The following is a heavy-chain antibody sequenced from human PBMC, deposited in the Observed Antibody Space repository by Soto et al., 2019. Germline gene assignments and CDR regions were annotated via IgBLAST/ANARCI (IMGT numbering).Heavy chain of an antibody. V-gene: IGHV1-18*01. CDR3: MRSPSVKDAFDL. CDR2: VRFYNGDI. CDR1: GFAFSEYG. Sequence: QVQLGQSGAEVKKPGASVKVSCKASGFAFSEYGFSWVRQAPGQGLEWMAWVRFYNGDINYAQRLQGRGTMTTDTSTDKVYSELRSLRSDGTPVYYCMRSPSVKDAFDLWGQGTMVCVSS. D-gene: IGHD3-16*02. J-gene: IGHJ3*01.